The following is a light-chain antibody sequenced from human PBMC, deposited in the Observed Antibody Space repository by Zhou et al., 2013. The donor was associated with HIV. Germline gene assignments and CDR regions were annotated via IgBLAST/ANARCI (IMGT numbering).Light chain of an antibody. CDR1: QTFSSTY. CDR2: GTS. V-gene: IGKV3-20*01. Sequence: EIVLTQSPDTLSLSPGESATLSCRASQTFSSTYLAWYQHKPGQAPRLLIYGTSNRATGIPDRFTGSGSETDFTLTISRLEPEDVAVYYCQQYGAHPRTFGQGPRWKSN. J-gene: IGKJ1*01. CDR3: QQYGAHPRT.